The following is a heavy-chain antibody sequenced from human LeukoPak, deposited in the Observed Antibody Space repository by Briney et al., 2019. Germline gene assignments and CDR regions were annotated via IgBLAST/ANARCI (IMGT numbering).Heavy chain of an antibody. CDR1: GLTFSSYG. V-gene: IGHV3-33*01. CDR2: IWSDGSNK. CDR3: ASAAGPFDN. D-gene: IGHD6-13*01. Sequence: GGSLRLSCAASGLTFSSYGMHWVRQAPGKGLEWVAVIWSDGSNKYYADSVKGRFSISRDNSKNTLYLQMNSLRAEDTAVYYCASAAGPFDNWGQGTLVTVSS. J-gene: IGHJ4*02.